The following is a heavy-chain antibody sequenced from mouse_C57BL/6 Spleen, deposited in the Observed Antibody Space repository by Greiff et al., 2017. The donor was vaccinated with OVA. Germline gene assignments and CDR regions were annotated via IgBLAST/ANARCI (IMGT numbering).Heavy chain of an antibody. CDR2: ISDGGSYT. V-gene: IGHV5-4*03. CDR3: ARVYYGSSYPFAY. Sequence: EVMLVESGGGLVKPGGSLKLSCAASGFTFSSYAMSWVRQTPEKRLEWVATISDGGSYTYYPDNVKGRFTISRDNAKNNLYLQMSHLKSEDTAMYYCARVYYGSSYPFAYWGQGTLVTVSA. CDR1: GFTFSSYA. J-gene: IGHJ3*01. D-gene: IGHD1-1*01.